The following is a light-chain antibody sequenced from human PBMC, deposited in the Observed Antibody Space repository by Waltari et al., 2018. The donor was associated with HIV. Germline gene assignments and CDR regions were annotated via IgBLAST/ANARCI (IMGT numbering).Light chain of an antibody. Sequence: QSVLTQPPSVSATPGQKVTISCSGSSSNIATNYVSWYQHLPGTVPKVLIYDNHKRSSGIPDRFSGSKSGTSATLDISGLQTGDEAHYYCGTWDTSLSAWIFGTGTKVTVL. CDR1: SSNIATNY. CDR3: GTWDTSLSAWI. J-gene: IGLJ1*01. V-gene: IGLV1-51*01. CDR2: DNH.